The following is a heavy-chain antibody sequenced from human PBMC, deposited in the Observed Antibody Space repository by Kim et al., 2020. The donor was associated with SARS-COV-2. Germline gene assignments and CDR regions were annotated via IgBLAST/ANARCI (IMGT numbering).Heavy chain of an antibody. CDR3: ERSPTAAGIGPLDY. CDR2: ISSSSSYT. Sequence: GWSLRLSCAASGFTFSDYYMSWIRQAPGKGLEWVSYISSSSSYTNYADSVKGRFTISRDNAKNSLYLQMNSLRAEDTAVYYCERSPTAAGIGPLDYWGQGTLVTVSS. D-gene: IGHD6-13*01. J-gene: IGHJ4*02. V-gene: IGHV3-11*03. CDR1: GFTFSDYY.